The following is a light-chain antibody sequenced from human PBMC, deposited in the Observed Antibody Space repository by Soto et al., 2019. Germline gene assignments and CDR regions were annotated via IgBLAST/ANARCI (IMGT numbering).Light chain of an antibody. Sequence: EIVLTQSPATLSLSPGERVTLTCRASHSMSGYLAWYQQKPGQAPRLLIYDASNRATGIPARFSGSGSGTDFTLTITSLEPEDFAIYYCQQRSNWLTFGGGTKVEMK. CDR3: QQRSNWLT. J-gene: IGKJ4*01. V-gene: IGKV3-11*01. CDR1: HSMSGY. CDR2: DAS.